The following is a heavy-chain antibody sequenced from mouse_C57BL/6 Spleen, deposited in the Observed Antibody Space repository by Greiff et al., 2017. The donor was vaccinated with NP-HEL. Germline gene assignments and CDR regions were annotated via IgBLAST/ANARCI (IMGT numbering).Heavy chain of an antibody. V-gene: IGHV5-9-1*02. Sequence: EVKLMESGEGLVKPGGSLKLSCAASGFTFSSYAMSWVRQTPEKRLEWVAYISSGGDYIYYADTVKGRFTISRDNARNTLYLQMSSLKSEDTAMYYCTRVDYGSSYLFDYWGQGTTLTVPS. CDR1: GFTFSSYA. CDR3: TRVDYGSSYLFDY. CDR2: ISSGGDYI. D-gene: IGHD1-1*01. J-gene: IGHJ2*01.